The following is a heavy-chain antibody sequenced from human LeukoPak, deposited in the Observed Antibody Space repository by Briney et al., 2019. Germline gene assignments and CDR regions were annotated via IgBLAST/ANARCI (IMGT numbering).Heavy chain of an antibody. V-gene: IGHV3-21*01. D-gene: IGHD3-10*01. Sequence: GGSLRLSCAASGFTFSSYSMNWVRQAPGKGLEWVSSISGSSSSYIYYADPVKGRFTISRDNAKNSLYLQMNSLRAEDTAVYYCARVLLWFGESYYGMDVWGKGTTVTVSS. J-gene: IGHJ6*04. CDR1: GFTFSSYS. CDR2: ISGSSSSYI. CDR3: ARVLLWFGESYYGMDV.